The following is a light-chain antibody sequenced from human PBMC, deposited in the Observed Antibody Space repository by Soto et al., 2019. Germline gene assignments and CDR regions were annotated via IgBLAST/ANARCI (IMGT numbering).Light chain of an antibody. J-gene: IGLJ1*01. Sequence: QSALTQPASVSGSPGQSITISCTGTSSDVGRDTSVSWYQQHPGKAPKLMIYDVNSRPSGVSDRFSGSKSGNTASLTISGLQSEDEADYYCSSRTIINTRVFGTGTKLTVL. CDR2: DVN. CDR1: SSDVGRDTS. CDR3: SSRTIINTRV. V-gene: IGLV2-14*03.